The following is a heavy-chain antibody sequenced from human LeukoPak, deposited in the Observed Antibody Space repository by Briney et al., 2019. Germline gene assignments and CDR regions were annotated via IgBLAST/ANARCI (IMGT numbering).Heavy chain of an antibody. CDR2: INHLGRT. CDR1: GGSFSVYY. V-gene: IGHV4-34*01. CDR3: ARGSASGIYPIDY. Sequence: PSETLSLTCAVYGGSFSVYYWSWIRQPPGKGLEWIAEINHLGRTNYNPSLKSRATISIDTSKNQVFLKLSSVTAADTAVYYCARGSASGIYPIDYWGPGTLVTVSS. J-gene: IGHJ4*02. D-gene: IGHD5-12*01.